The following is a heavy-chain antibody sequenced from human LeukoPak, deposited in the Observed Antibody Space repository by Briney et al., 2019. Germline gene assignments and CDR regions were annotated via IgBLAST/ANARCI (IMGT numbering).Heavy chain of an antibody. CDR1: GGSISTYC. CDR3: ARVFSVAGTFDY. CDR2: ICTSGST. V-gene: IGHV4-4*07. D-gene: IGHD6-19*01. J-gene: IGHJ4*02. Sequence: PSETLSLTCTVSGGSISTYCWSWIRQPAGKGLEWIGHICTSGSTNYNPSLKSRVTMSVDTSKNQFSLNLSSVTAADTAVYYCARVFSVAGTFDYWGQGTLVTVSS.